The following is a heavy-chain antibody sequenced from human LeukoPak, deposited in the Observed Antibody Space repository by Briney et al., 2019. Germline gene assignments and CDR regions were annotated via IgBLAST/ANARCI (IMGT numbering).Heavy chain of an antibody. CDR3: AKATTIFGVVHVDY. CDR2: ISGSGGST. CDR1: GFTFSSYA. V-gene: IGHV3-23*01. Sequence: GGSLRLSCAASGFTFSSYAMSWVRQAPGKGLEGGSAISGSGGSTYHEDSVKGRFTISRDNSKNTLYLHMNSLRAEDTAVYYCAKATTIFGVVHVDYWGQGTLVTVSS. J-gene: IGHJ4*02. D-gene: IGHD3-3*01.